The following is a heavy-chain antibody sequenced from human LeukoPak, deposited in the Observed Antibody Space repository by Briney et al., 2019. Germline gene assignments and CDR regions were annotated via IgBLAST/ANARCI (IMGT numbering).Heavy chain of an antibody. CDR1: GGSFSGYY. Sequence: SETLSLTCAVYGGSFSGYYWSWIRQPPGKGLEWIGEINHSGSTNYNPSLKSRVTISVDTSKNQFSLKLSSVTAADTAVYYCATTHGYDFWSGYNPYYMDVWGKGTTVTVSS. CDR3: ATTHGYDFWSGYNPYYMDV. CDR2: INHSGST. V-gene: IGHV4-34*01. D-gene: IGHD3-3*01. J-gene: IGHJ6*03.